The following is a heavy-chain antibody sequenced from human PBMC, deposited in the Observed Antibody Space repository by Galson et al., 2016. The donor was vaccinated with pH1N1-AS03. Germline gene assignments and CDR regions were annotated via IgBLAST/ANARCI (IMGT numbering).Heavy chain of an antibody. CDR2: IRGYDDDT. CDR3: ARDRGFRPDTFDI. CDR1: GYTFTGYY. J-gene: IGHJ3*02. Sequence: SVKVSCKASGYTFTGYYVHWLRQAPGQGLEWMGWIRGYDDDTNYAQNVAGRVTMTTDKSTSTVYMELRSLRSDDTAVYYCARDRGFRPDTFDIWGQGTWVTVSS. D-gene: IGHD2-15*01. V-gene: IGHV1-18*04.